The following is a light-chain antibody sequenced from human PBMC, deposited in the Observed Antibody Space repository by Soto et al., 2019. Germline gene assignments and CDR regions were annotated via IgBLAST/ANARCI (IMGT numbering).Light chain of an antibody. CDR3: QQYGSSPPIT. Sequence: ENVLTPSPVPLSLSPGERATLSCRGSQSVSSSYLAWYQQKPGQAPRLLIYGASSRATGIPDRFSGSGSGTDFTLTISRLEPEDFAVYYCQQYGSSPPITFGQGTRLEIK. J-gene: IGKJ5*01. V-gene: IGKV3-20*01. CDR2: GAS. CDR1: QSVSSSY.